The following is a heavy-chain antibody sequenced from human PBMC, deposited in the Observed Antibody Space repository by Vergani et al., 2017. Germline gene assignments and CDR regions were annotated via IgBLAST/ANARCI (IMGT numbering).Heavy chain of an antibody. CDR3: AREGYCTKGVCFTLFDV. CDR2: IRHDGIT. J-gene: IGHJ4*02. Sequence: QAQLQQWGAGLLKPSETLSLTCAIYGGSFNDYWWTWIRQPSGKGLEWIGEIRHDGITHYSPSLKSRVTISIDTYTHQFSLNLRSVTAADTAVYYCAREGYCTKGVCFTLFDVWGQGALVTVSS. D-gene: IGHD2-8*01. CDR1: GGSFNDYW. V-gene: IGHV4-34*01.